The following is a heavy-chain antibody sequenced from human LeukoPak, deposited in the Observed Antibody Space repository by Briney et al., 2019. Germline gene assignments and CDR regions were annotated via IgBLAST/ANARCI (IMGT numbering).Heavy chain of an antibody. J-gene: IGHJ3*02. CDR2: INHSGST. CDR1: GGSFIGFH. CDR3: ARDGYYDSSGYSLSGAFDI. D-gene: IGHD3-22*01. V-gene: IGHV4-34*01. Sequence: SETLSLTCAVYGGSFIGFHWNWIRQPPGKGLEWIGDINHSGSTNYNPSLTSRVTISVDPSKNQFSLKLSSVTAANTAVYYCARDGYYDSSGYSLSGAFDIWGQGTMVTVSS.